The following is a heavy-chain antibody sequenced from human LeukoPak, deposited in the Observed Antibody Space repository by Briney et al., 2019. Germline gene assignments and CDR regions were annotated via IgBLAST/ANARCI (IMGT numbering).Heavy chain of an antibody. CDR3: ALGLVTDY. CDR1: RFTFSSYS. J-gene: IGHJ4*02. Sequence: PGGSLRLSCAASRFTFSSYSMNWVRQAPGKGLEWVSVIYSGGSTYYADSVKGRFTISRDNSKNTLYLQMNSLRVEDTAVYYCALGLVTDYWGQGTLVTVSS. D-gene: IGHD3-9*01. CDR2: IYSGGST. V-gene: IGHV3-66*01.